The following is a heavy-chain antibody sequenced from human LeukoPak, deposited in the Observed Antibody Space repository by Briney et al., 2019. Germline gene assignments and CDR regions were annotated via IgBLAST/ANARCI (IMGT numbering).Heavy chain of an antibody. J-gene: IGHJ5*02. CDR3: ARATYCSSTSCPGGWFDP. CDR2: INHSGST. CDR1: GGSFSGYY. Sequence: PSETLSLTCAVYGGSFSGYYWSWIRQPPGKGLEWIGEINHSGSTNYNPSLKSRVTISVDTSKNQFSLKLSSVTAADTAVCYCARATYCSSTSCPGGWFDPWGQGTLVTVSS. V-gene: IGHV4-34*01. D-gene: IGHD2-2*01.